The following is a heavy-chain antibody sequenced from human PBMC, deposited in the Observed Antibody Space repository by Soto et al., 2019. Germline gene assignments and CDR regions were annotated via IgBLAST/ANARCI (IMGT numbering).Heavy chain of an antibody. V-gene: IGHV3-23*01. J-gene: IGHJ4*02. D-gene: IGHD4-17*01. CDR1: GITFSSYA. CDR2: ISGSGGGT. Sequence: VQLLESGGGLVQPGGSLRLSCAASGITFSSYAMSWVRQAPGNGLEWVSAISGSGGGTYYADSVKGRCTISSDNSKHPLYLQINGLRAEATAVYYCAKREDYGDYRAFDYRGQGTLVTVSS. CDR3: AKREDYGDYRAFDY.